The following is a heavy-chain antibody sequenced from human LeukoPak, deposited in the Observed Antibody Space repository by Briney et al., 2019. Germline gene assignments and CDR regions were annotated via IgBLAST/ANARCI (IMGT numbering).Heavy chain of an antibody. CDR2: INWNGGST. J-gene: IGHJ4*02. V-gene: IGHV3-20*04. Sequence: GGSLRLSCAASGSTFDDHGMSWVRQVPGKGLEWVAGINWNGGSTGYADSVKGRFTISRDNAKNSLFLQMNGLRAEDAALYYCAMGDSSGWYFDYWGQGILVTVSS. D-gene: IGHD6-19*01. CDR3: AMGDSSGWYFDY. CDR1: GSTFDDHG.